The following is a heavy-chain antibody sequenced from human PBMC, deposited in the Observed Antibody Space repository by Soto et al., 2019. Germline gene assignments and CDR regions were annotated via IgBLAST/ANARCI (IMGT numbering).Heavy chain of an antibody. CDR3: AGGQGYCSGGSCSRTGNWFDP. V-gene: IGHV4-31*03. CDR2: IYYSGST. Sequence: QVQLQESGPGLVKPSQTLSLTCTVSGGSISSGGYYWSWIRQHPGKGLEWIGYIYYSGSTYYNPSLKSRVTISVDTSNNQFSLKLSSVTAADTAVYYCAGGQGYCSGGSCSRTGNWFDPWGQGTLVTVSS. D-gene: IGHD2-15*01. CDR1: GGSISSGGYY. J-gene: IGHJ5*02.